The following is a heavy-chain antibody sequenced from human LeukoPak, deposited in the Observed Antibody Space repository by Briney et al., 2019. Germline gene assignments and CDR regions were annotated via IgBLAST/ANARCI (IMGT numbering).Heavy chain of an antibody. CDR3: ARGIRCSGGSCYSLDY. CDR1: GFTFSSYD. D-gene: IGHD2-15*01. J-gene: IGHJ4*02. V-gene: IGHV3-13*01. CDR2: IGTAGDT. Sequence: GGSLRLSCAASGFTFSSYDMHWVRQATGKGLEWVSGIGTAGDTYYPGSVKGRFTISRENAKNSLYLQMNSLRAGDTAVYYCARGIRCSGGSCYSLDYWGQGTLVTVSS.